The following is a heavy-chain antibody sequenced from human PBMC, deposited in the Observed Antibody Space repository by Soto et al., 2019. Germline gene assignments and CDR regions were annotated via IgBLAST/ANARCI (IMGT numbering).Heavy chain of an antibody. CDR2: IYYSGST. Sequence: SETLFLTCTVSGGSISSSSYYWGWIRQPPGKGLEWIGSIYYSGSTYYNPSLKSRVTISVDTSKNQFSLKLSSVTAADTAVYYCAIPSSAFEGSWFDPWGQGTLVTVSS. J-gene: IGHJ5*02. V-gene: IGHV4-39*01. D-gene: IGHD3-3*02. CDR3: AIPSSAFEGSWFDP. CDR1: GGSISSSSYY.